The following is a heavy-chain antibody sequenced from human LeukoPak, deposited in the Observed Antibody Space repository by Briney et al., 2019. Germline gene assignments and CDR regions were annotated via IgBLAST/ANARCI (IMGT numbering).Heavy chain of an antibody. J-gene: IGHJ4*02. CDR2: ISGSGST. CDR3: AKDERMYVWGSYRPYYFDY. Sequence: GGSLRLSCAASGFTFSSYGMSWVRQAPGKGLEWVSAISGSGSTYYADSVKGRFTISRDNSKNTLYLQMNGLRAEDTAVYYCAKDERMYVWGSYRPYYFDYWGQGTLVTVSS. V-gene: IGHV3-23*01. CDR1: GFTFSSYG. D-gene: IGHD3-16*02.